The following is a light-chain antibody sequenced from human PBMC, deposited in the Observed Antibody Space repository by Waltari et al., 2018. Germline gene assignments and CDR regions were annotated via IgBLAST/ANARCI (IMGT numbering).Light chain of an antibody. Sequence: QSVLTQPPSVSGAPGQRGTISCTGSSSNLGAGYDVHWYQQLPGTAPKLLIYANRNRPSGVPDRFSGSKSGTSASLAITGLQPEDEADYYCQSYDSSLTGRPWVFGGGTKLTVL. J-gene: IGLJ3*02. CDR1: SSNLGAGYD. CDR3: QSYDSSLTGRPWV. V-gene: IGLV1-40*01. CDR2: ANR.